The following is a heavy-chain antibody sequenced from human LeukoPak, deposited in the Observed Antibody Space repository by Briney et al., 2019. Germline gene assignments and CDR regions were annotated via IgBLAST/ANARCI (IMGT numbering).Heavy chain of an antibody. CDR2: IIPNFGTA. D-gene: IGHD3/OR15-3a*01. CDR3: ARGVGWTDDAKSDYYYYYYLDL. CDR1: GYTFTSYD. V-gene: IGHV1-69*06. Sequence: ASVKVSCKASGYTFTSYDINWVRQAPGQGLEWMGGIIPNFGTANYAQKFQGRVTITADKSTSTAYMELSSLSSEDTAVYYCARGVGWTDDAKSDYYYYYYLDLWPKDTTDSVS. J-gene: IGHJ6*03.